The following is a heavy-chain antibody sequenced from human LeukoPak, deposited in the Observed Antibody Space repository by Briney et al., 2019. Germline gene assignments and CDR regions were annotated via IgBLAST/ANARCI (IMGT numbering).Heavy chain of an antibody. V-gene: IGHV4-30-4*08. D-gene: IGHD6-6*01. CDR3: ARGVEYSSSSSGY. J-gene: IGHJ4*02. CDR1: GGSISSGDYY. Sequence: SQTLSLTCTVSGGSISSGDYYWSWIRQPPGKGLEWIGYIYYSGSTYYNPSLKSRVTISVDTSKNQFFLKLSSVTAADTAVYYCARGVEYSSSSSGYWGQGTLVTVSS. CDR2: IYYSGST.